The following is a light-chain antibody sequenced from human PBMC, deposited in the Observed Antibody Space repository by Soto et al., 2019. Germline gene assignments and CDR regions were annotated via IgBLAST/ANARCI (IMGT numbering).Light chain of an antibody. CDR2: YIS. CDR3: QQHNQWPIA. Sequence: EIVMTQSPATLSVSPGETASLSCRASQSACNFLAWYQQKPGQAPRLLIYYISTRATGIPARFSGSGSGTEFTLPINSLQSEDSAVYYCQQHNQWPIAFGQGTRLETK. J-gene: IGKJ5*01. V-gene: IGKV3D-15*01. CDR1: QSACNF.